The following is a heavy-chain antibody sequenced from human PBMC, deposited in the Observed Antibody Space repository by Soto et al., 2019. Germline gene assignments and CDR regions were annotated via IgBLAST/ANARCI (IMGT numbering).Heavy chain of an antibody. D-gene: IGHD6-13*01. CDR2: IYYSGST. Sequence: QVQLQESGPGLVKPSQTLSLTCTVSGGSISSGDYYWSWIRQPPGKGLEWIGYIYYSGSTYYNPSLKSRVTISVDTSKNQFSLKLSSVTAADTAVYYCARRSRIAAAATGYYYYGMDVWGQGTTVTVSS. CDR3: ARRSRIAAAATGYYYYGMDV. J-gene: IGHJ6*02. V-gene: IGHV4-30-4*01. CDR1: GGSISSGDYY.